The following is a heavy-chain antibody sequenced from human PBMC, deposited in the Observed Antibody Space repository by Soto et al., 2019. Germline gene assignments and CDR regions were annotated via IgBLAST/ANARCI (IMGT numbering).Heavy chain of an antibody. CDR3: ARTEYYGSGSEYYYYYGMDV. CDR1: GGTFSSYA. J-gene: IGHJ6*02. Sequence: SVKVSCKASGGTFSSYAISWVRQAPGQGLEWMGGIIPIFGTANYAQKFQGRVTITADESTSTAYMELSSLRSEDTAVYYCARTEYYGSGSEYYYYYGMDVWGQGTTVTVSS. CDR2: IIPIFGTA. V-gene: IGHV1-69*13. D-gene: IGHD3-10*01.